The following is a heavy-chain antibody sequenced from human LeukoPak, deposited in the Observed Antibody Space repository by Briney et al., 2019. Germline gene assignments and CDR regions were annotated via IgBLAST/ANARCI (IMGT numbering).Heavy chain of an antibody. CDR3: ARQGSGYSPTYYYYMDV. CDR1: GYSFTRNW. V-gene: IGHV5-51*01. J-gene: IGHJ6*03. Sequence: GESLKISCKGFGYSFTRNWIGWVRQMPGKGLEWMGIIYPGDSDTRYSPSFQGQVTISADKSISTAYLQWSSLKASDTAMYYCARQGSGYSPTYYYYMDVWGKGTTVTISS. D-gene: IGHD5-18*01. CDR2: IYPGDSDT.